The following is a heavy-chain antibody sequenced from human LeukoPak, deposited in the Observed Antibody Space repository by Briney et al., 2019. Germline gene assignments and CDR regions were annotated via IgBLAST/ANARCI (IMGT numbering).Heavy chain of an antibody. CDR2: IYYSGGNT. V-gene: IGHV3-23*01. D-gene: IGHD2-15*01. CDR3: AKDQGQAVVPRRFDY. Sequence: GGSLRLSCAASGFTFSTYAMSWVRQAPGKGLQWVSTIYYSGGNTYSADSVKGRFTISRDNAKNTLYLQMNSLRAEDTAVYYCAKDQGQAVVPRRFDYWGQGTLVTVSS. CDR1: GFTFSTYA. J-gene: IGHJ4*02.